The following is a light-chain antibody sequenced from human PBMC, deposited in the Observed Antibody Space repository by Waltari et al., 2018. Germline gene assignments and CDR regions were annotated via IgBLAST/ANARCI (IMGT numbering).Light chain of an antibody. V-gene: IGLV3-21*01. CDR2: YDT. Sequence: YVLTQPPSVSVAPGKTATLTCGGENIESKSVNWYQQKAGQAPVLVLFYDTDRPSGIPYRFAGSNAGNTATRTISWVEAGDEADYHCQVWDDTTNSGVFGGGTRLTVL. J-gene: IGLJ3*02. CDR3: QVWDDTTNSGV. CDR1: NIESKS.